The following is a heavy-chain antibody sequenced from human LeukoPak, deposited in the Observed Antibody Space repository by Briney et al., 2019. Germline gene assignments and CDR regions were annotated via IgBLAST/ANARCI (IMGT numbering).Heavy chain of an antibody. D-gene: IGHD1-26*01. CDR2: IYHSGST. CDR3: ARMRVGATILLFAFDI. Sequence: SETLSLTCTVSGYSISSGYYWDWIRQPPGKGLEWIGSIYHSGSTYYNPSLKSRVTISVDTSKNQFSLKLSSVTAADTAVYYCARMRVGATILLFAFDIWGQGTMVTVSS. CDR1: GYSISSGYY. J-gene: IGHJ3*02. V-gene: IGHV4-38-2*02.